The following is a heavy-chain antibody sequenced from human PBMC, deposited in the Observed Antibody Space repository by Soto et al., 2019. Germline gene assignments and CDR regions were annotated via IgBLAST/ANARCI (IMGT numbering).Heavy chain of an antibody. CDR1: GGTFSSYA. CDR2: IIPIFGTA. V-gene: IGHV1-69*06. J-gene: IGHJ5*02. CDR3: ARDGVGYSYGSCWFDP. D-gene: IGHD5-18*01. Sequence: SVKVSCKASGGTFSSYAISWVRQAPGQGLEWMGGIIPIFGTANYAQKFQGRVTITADKSTSTAHMELSSLRSEDTAVYYCARDGVGYSYGSCWFDPWGQGTLVTVSS.